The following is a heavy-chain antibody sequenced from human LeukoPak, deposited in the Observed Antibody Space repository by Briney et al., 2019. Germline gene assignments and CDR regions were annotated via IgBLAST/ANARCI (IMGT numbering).Heavy chain of an antibody. J-gene: IGHJ4*02. Sequence: PSETLSLTCTVSGGSISSTTYCWSWVRQPPGKGLEWIGEINHSGSTNYNPSLKSRVTISVDTSKNQFSLKLSSVTAADTAVYYCARRRYYVASYYFDYWGQGTLVTVSS. CDR3: ARRRYYVASYYFDY. CDR2: INHSGST. CDR1: GGSISSTTYC. D-gene: IGHD3-22*01. V-gene: IGHV4-4*02.